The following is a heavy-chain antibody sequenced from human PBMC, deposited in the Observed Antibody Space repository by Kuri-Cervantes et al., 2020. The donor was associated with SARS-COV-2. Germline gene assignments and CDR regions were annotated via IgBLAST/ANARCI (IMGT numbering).Heavy chain of an antibody. J-gene: IGHJ4*02. CDR2: ISYDGSNK. CDR1: RFAFSSYA. D-gene: IGHD6-13*01. CDR3: AREISQSIAAAGTPLDY. Sequence: GESLKISCAASRFAFSSYAMHWVRQAPGKGLEWVAVISYDGSNKYYADSVKGRFTISRDNSKNTLYLQMNSLRAEDTAVYYCAREISQSIAAAGTPLDYWGQGTLGTVSS. V-gene: IGHV3-30-3*01.